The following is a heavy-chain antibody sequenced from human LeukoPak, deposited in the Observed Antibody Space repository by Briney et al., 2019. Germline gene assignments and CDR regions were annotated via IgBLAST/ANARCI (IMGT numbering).Heavy chain of an antibody. CDR2: INWSGGST. J-gene: IGHJ4*02. Sequence: GGSLRPSCVAFEFTFDDYGMSWVRQAPGKGLEWVSGINWSGGSTAYADSVKGRFTISRDNAKNSLYLQMNSLRVEDTALYYCARADSADYWGQGTLVIVSS. CDR1: EFTFDDYG. V-gene: IGHV3-20*04. D-gene: IGHD2-15*01. CDR3: ARADSADY.